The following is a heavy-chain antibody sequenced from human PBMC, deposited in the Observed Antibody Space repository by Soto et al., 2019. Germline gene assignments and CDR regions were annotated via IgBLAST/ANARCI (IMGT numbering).Heavy chain of an antibody. CDR2: INGDGSTT. J-gene: IGHJ4*02. Sequence: EVQLVESGGALVQPGGSLRLSCAASGFTFSSYWMHWVRQAPGKRLVWVSRINGDGSTTTYADSVKGRFIISRDNAKNMLYLQMNSLTAEDTAVYYCARPRYDGSGTPFDHWGKGTLVTVSS. D-gene: IGHD3-22*01. V-gene: IGHV3-74*01. CDR1: GFTFSSYW. CDR3: ARPRYDGSGTPFDH.